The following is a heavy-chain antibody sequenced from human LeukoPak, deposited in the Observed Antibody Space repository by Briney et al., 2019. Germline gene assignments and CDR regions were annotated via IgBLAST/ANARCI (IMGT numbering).Heavy chain of an antibody. CDR2: ISSSSSYI. V-gene: IGHV3-21*01. CDR3: ARDVTDGLDY. Sequence: GGSLRLSCAASGFTVSSYSMNWVRQAPGKGLEWVSSISSSSSYIYYADSVKGRFTISRDNAKNSLYLQMNSLRAEDTAVYYCARDVTDGLDYWGQGTLVTVSS. D-gene: IGHD2-21*02. CDR1: GFTVSSYS. J-gene: IGHJ4*02.